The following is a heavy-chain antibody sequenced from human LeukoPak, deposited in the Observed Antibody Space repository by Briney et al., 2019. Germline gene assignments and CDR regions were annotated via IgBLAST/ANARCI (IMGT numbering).Heavy chain of an antibody. CDR3: AELGITMIGGV. J-gene: IGHJ6*04. Sequence: GGSLRLSCAASGFTFSSFGMSWVRQAPGKGVEWVSGISGSGDSTYYADSVKGRFTISRDNSKKTLYLQMNSLRAEDTAVYYCAELGITMIGGVWGKGTTVTISS. CDR1: GFTFSSFG. CDR2: ISGSGDST. V-gene: IGHV3-23*01. D-gene: IGHD3-10*02.